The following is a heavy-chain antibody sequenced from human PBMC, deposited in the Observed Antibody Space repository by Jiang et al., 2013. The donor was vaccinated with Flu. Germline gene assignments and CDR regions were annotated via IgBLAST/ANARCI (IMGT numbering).Heavy chain of an antibody. CDR2: IDWDDDK. V-gene: IGHV2-5*08. Sequence: KPTQTLTLTCTFSGFSLSTSGMCVSWIRQPPGKALEWLARIDWDDDKRYSPSLKSRLTITKDTSKNQVVLTMTNMDPVDTATYYCAHRPSTTEFDYWGQGTLVTVSS. J-gene: IGHJ4*02. CDR3: AHRPSTTEFDY. D-gene: IGHD4-11*01. CDR1: GFSLSTSGMC.